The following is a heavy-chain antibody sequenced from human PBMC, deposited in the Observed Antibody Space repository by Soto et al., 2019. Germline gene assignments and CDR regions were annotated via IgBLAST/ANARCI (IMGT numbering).Heavy chain of an antibody. CDR2: ISSSGSAI. J-gene: IGHJ5*02. D-gene: IGHD5-12*01. CDR1: GFTFSSYE. V-gene: IGHV3-48*03. Sequence: EVQLVESGGGLVQPGGSLRLSCAASGFTFSSYEMNWVRQAPGKGLEWVSYISSSGSAIYYADSVKGRFTISRDNAKNSLYLQMNSLRAEDTAVYYCARPVEMATTKKNWFDPWGQGTLVTVSS. CDR3: ARPVEMATTKKNWFDP.